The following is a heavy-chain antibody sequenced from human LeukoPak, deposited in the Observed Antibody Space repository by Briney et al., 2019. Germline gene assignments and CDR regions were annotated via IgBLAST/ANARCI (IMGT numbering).Heavy chain of an antibody. J-gene: IGHJ5*02. CDR1: GFTFSSYG. CDR3: ARKITVVVGWFDP. CDR2: ISYDGSNK. Sequence: GRSLRLSCAASGFTFSSYGMHWVRQAPGKGLEWVAVISYDGSNKYYADSVKGRFTISRDNAKNSLYLQMNSLRAEDTAVYYCARKITVVVGWFDPWGQGTLVTVSS. D-gene: IGHD2-15*01. V-gene: IGHV3-30*03.